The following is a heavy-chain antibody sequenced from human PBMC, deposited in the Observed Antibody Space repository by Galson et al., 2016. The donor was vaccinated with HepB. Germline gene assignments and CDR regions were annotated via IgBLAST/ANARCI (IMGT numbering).Heavy chain of an antibody. J-gene: IGHJ6*02. CDR3: ARAGDLVVVPAAMFGGGYPGMDV. Sequence: SLRLSCAASGFTFSPYSMNWVRQAPGKGLEWVSYISSSSSTIYYADSVKGRFIISRDNGKNSLFLQMNSLRDEDTAVYYCARAGDLVVVPAAMFGGGYPGMDVWGQGTTVTVSS. CDR1: GFTFSPYS. V-gene: IGHV3-48*02. D-gene: IGHD2-2*01. CDR2: ISSSSSTI.